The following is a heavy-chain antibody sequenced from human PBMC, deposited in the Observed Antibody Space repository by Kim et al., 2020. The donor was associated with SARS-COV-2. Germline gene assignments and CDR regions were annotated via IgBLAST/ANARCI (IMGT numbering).Heavy chain of an antibody. J-gene: IGHJ4*02. CDR3: AIDGDLPDY. Sequence: ASVKVSCKASGYTFTSYGISWVRQAPGQGLEWMGWISPYNGNTKYAQKLQGRVTMSTDTSTTTAYMELRSLRSDDTAAYYCAIDGDLPDYRGLGTLVPVS. CDR2: ISPYNGNT. V-gene: IGHV1-18*01. D-gene: IGHD7-27*01. CDR1: GYTFTSYG.